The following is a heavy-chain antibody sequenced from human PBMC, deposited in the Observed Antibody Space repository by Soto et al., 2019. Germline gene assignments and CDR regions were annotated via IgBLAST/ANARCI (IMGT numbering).Heavy chain of an antibody. CDR1: GGTFSSYA. CDR3: ARDMLAYSSSWYELDY. J-gene: IGHJ4*02. V-gene: IGHV1-69*12. Sequence: QVQLVQSGAEVKKPGSSVKVSCKASGGTFSSYAISWVRQAPGQGLEWMGGNIPIFGTANYAQKFQGRVTITADESTSTAYMELSSLRSEDTAVYYCARDMLAYSSSWYELDYWGQGTLVTVSS. D-gene: IGHD6-13*01. CDR2: NIPIFGTA.